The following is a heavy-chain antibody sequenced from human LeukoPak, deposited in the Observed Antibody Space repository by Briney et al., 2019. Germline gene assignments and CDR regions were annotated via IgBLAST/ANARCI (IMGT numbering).Heavy chain of an antibody. CDR2: IRYDGSNK. CDR1: GLTFSSYG. V-gene: IGHV3-30*02. J-gene: IGHJ6*03. CDR3: AKNLRSSSWYSGGAYYYYYMDV. Sequence: GGSLRLSCAASGLTFSSYGMHWVRQAPGKGLEWVAFIRYDGSNKYYADSVKGRFTISRDNSKNTLYLQMNSLRAEDTAVYYCAKNLRSSSWYSGGAYYYYYMDVWGKGTTVTISS. D-gene: IGHD6-13*01.